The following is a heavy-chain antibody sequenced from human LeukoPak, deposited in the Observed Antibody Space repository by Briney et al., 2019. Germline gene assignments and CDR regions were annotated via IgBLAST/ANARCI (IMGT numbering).Heavy chain of an antibody. CDR1: GYTFTSYG. Sequence: ASVKVSCKASGYTFTSYGISWVRQAPGQGLEWMGWISAYNGNTNYAQKLQGRVTMTTDTSTSTAYMELRSLRSDDTAVYYCARAYYYDSSGYYQVYYYYYGMDVWGQGTTVTVSS. J-gene: IGHJ6*02. CDR2: ISAYNGNT. V-gene: IGHV1-18*01. CDR3: ARAYYYDSSGYYQVYYYYYGMDV. D-gene: IGHD3-22*01.